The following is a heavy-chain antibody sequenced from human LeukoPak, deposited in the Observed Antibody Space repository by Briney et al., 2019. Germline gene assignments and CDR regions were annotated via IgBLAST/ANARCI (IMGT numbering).Heavy chain of an antibody. V-gene: IGHV1-18*01. CDR2: ISAYNGNT. Sequence: ASVKVSCKASGYTFTSYGISWVRQAPGQGLEWMGWISAYNGNTNYAQKLHGRVTMTTDTSTSTAYMELRSLRSDDTAVYYCAREGKIAGYYYYYYMDVWGKGTTVTVSS. D-gene: IGHD1-20*01. J-gene: IGHJ6*03. CDR3: AREGKIAGYYYYYYMDV. CDR1: GYTFTSYG.